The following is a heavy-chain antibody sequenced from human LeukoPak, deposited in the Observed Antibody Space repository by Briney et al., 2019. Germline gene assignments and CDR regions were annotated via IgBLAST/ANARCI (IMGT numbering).Heavy chain of an antibody. Sequence: SETLSLTCAVYGGSFIGYYWSWIGQPPGKGLEWIGEINHSGSTNYNPSLKSRVTISVDTSKNQFSLKLSSVTAADTAVYYCARGGLYCSGGSCSLWLDPLGQGTLVTVSS. CDR3: ARGGLYCSGGSCSLWLDP. V-gene: IGHV4-34*01. CDR2: INHSGST. D-gene: IGHD2-15*01. CDR1: GGSFIGYY. J-gene: IGHJ5*02.